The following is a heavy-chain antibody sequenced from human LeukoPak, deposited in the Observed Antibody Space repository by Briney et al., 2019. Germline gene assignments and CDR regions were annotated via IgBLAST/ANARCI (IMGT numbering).Heavy chain of an antibody. D-gene: IGHD3-16*01. CDR1: GFTFSTDV. CDR3: AKVWGRIQIWPHPLGDGMDV. Sequence: PGGSLRLSCAASGFTFSTDVMSWVRQAPGKGLECVSAISGSGGNTYYADSVKGRFTISRDNSKNMLYLQMNSLRAEDTAVYYCAKVWGRIQIWPHPLGDGMDVWGKGTTVTVSS. J-gene: IGHJ6*04. V-gene: IGHV3-23*01. CDR2: ISGSGGNT.